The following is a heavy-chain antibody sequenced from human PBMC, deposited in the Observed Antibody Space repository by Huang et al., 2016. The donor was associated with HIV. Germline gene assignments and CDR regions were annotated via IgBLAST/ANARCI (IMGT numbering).Heavy chain of an antibody. CDR2: MNPNSGNT. CDR1: GYTFSNYD. V-gene: IGHV1-8*01. CDR3: ATLPPVNYGRSGGRVRDY. D-gene: IGHD2-15*01. Sequence: QVQLVQSGAEVKKPGASVKVSCKASGYTFSNYDINWVRQAPGQGLEWRGWMNPNSGNTGYARKFQGRVTRTRSTSISTAYMELGRRRFEDTAVYYCATLPPVNYGRSGGRVRDYWGQGSLVTVSS. J-gene: IGHJ4*02.